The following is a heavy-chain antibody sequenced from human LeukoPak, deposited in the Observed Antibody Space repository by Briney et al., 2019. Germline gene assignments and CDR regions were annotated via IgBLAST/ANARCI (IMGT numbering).Heavy chain of an antibody. Sequence: ASVKVSCKASGGTFSSYAISWVRQAPGQGLEWMGGIIPIFGTANYAQKFQGRVTITADESTSTAYMELSSLRSEDTAVCYCARGPPNWGFDYWGQGTLVTVSS. CDR2: IIPIFGTA. CDR3: ARGPPNWGFDY. J-gene: IGHJ4*02. D-gene: IGHD7-27*01. V-gene: IGHV1-69*13. CDR1: GGTFSSYA.